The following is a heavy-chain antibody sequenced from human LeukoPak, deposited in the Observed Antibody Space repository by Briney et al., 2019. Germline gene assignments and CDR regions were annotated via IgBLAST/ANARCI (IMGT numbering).Heavy chain of an antibody. Sequence: SETLSLTCTVSGGSITSYYWSWIRQSAGKGPEWIGRIYSSGSTNYNPSLKSRITISRDTSKNEVSLNMRSVTAADTAVYYCARHSPVGIYYFDYWGQGTLVTVSS. CDR3: ARHSPVGIYYFDY. D-gene: IGHD1-26*01. V-gene: IGHV4-4*07. J-gene: IGHJ4*02. CDR2: IYSSGST. CDR1: GGSITSYY.